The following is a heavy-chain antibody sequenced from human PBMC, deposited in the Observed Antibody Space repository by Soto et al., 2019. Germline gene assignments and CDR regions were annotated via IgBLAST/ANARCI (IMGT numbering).Heavy chain of an antibody. D-gene: IGHD5-12*01. Sequence: ASVKVSFKASGYTFTSYGISWVRQAPGQGLEWMGWISAYNGNTNYAQKLQGRVTMTTDTSTSTAYMELRSLRSDDTAVYYCARGHADIVATSHSFWGQRTLVTVSS. CDR2: ISAYNGNT. CDR3: ARGHADIVATSHSF. J-gene: IGHJ4*02. V-gene: IGHV1-18*01. CDR1: GYTFTSYG.